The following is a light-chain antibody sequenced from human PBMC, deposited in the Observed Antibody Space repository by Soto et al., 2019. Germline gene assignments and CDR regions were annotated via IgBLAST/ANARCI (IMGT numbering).Light chain of an antibody. V-gene: IGLV2-14*03. CDR2: EVA. CDR3: SSYATSGTNVI. CDR1: NSDVGAYPY. J-gene: IGLJ2*01. Sequence: QSALTQPASVSGSPGQSITISCTGTNSDVGAYPYVSWYQQHPGNAPKLLIYEVADRPSGVSDRFSGSKSGNTASLTISALHAEYEAVYYCSSYATSGTNVIFGGGTQLTVL.